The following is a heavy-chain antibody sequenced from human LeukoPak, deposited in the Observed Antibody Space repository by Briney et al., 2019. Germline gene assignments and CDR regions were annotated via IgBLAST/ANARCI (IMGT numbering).Heavy chain of an antibody. V-gene: IGHV4-38-2*02. Sequence: SETLSLTCTVSGYSISSGYYWAWIRPPPGKGLEWIGSTGSTYHNPSLKSRATISVDTSKNQFSLKLNSVTAADTAVYYCARDHSSSSEDYWGQGTLVTVSS. D-gene: IGHD6-13*01. CDR3: ARDHSSSSEDY. CDR1: GYSISSGYY. CDR2: TGST. J-gene: IGHJ4*02.